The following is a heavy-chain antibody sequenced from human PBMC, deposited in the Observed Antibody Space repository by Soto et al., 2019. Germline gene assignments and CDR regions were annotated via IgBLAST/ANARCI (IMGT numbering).Heavy chain of an antibody. V-gene: IGHV4-4*02. J-gene: IGHJ4*02. Sequence: SETLSLTCAVSGGSISSSNWWSWVRQPPGKGLEWIGEIYHSGSTNYNPSLKSRVTISVDKSKNQFSLKLSSVTAADTAVYYCARANYGSGTYYNTDYWGQGTLVTVS. CDR2: IYHSGST. CDR1: GGSISSSNW. CDR3: ARANYGSGTYYNTDY. D-gene: IGHD3-10*01.